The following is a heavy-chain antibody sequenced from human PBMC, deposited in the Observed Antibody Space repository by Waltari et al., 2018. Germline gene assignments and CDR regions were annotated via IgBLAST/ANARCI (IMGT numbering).Heavy chain of an antibody. CDR2: VNPNSGGT. D-gene: IGHD1-1*01. CDR1: GYTFTGYY. Sequence: QVQLVQSGAEVKKPGASVKVSCKASGYTFTGYYMHWVRQAPGQGLEWMGRVNPNSGGTNYAQKVQGRVTMTRDTSISTAYMELSRLRSDDTAVYYCARDSWTRPAWWFDPWGQGTLVTVSS. CDR3: ARDSWTRPAWWFDP. V-gene: IGHV1-2*06. J-gene: IGHJ5*02.